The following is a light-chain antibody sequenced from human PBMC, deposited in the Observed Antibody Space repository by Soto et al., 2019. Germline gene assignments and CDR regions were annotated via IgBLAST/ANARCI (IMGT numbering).Light chain of an antibody. CDR3: QQYGNWPLS. CDR2: GAF. J-gene: IGKJ4*01. Sequence: ERVMTQSPATLSASPGERVTLSCRASQSVTNKLAWYQQKPGQAPRLLIYGAFTRATGIPARFSGSGSETEFTLTISSLQSEDFAVYYCQQYGNWPLSFGGGTKVDI. CDR1: QSVTNK. V-gene: IGKV3-15*01.